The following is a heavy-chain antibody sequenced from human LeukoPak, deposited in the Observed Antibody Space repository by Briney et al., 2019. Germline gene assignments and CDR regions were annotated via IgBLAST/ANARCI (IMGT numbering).Heavy chain of an antibody. CDR1: GFTFSSYF. J-gene: IGHJ4*02. D-gene: IGHD6-6*01. CDR3: AKDRVAYSSSYGADY. Sequence: GGSLRLSCAASGFTFSSYFMTWVRRAPGKGLEWVANTKPDGSDTYYVDPVKGRFTISRDNTKNLLYLQMNSLRAEDTAVYYCAKDRVAYSSSYGADYWGQGTLVTVSS. V-gene: IGHV3-7*01. CDR2: TKPDGSDT.